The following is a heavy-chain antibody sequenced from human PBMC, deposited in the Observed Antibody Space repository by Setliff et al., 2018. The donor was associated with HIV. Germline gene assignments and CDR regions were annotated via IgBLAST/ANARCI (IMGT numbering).Heavy chain of an antibody. CDR2: ISSGGGA. CDR1: GGSISSGGLY. J-gene: IGHJ3*02. CDR3: ARDDTNFFDI. Sequence: SETLSLTCTVSGGSISSGGLYWNWIRQYPGKGLEWIGYISSGGGAYYNPSLKSRVSISVDTSKNQFSLDLRSVTAADTAIYYCARDDTNFFDI. V-gene: IGHV4-31*03.